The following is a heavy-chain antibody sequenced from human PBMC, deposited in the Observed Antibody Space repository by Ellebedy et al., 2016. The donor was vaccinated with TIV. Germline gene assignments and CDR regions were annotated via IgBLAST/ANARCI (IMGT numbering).Heavy chain of an antibody. CDR2: IRQEGDEI. CDR1: GFSFRSYW. CDR3: ARRASYGDYAVQVNPWFDP. D-gene: IGHD4-17*01. Sequence: GESLKISCVASGFSFRSYWMSWVRQAPGKGLEWVAKIRQEGDEIYYVESVKGRFTISRDNAKNSLFLQMTSLRVEDTAGYYCARRASYGDYAVQVNPWFDPWGQGTLVTVSS. V-gene: IGHV3-7*01. J-gene: IGHJ5*02.